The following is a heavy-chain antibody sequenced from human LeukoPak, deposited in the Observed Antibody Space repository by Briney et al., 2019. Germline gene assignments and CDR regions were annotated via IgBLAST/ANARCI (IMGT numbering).Heavy chain of an antibody. V-gene: IGHV4-30-4*08. Sequence: SETLSLNCTVSGGSISGGDYYWSWIRQPPGKGLEWIGYIYYGGSTYYNPALKSRVTISVDTSKNQFSLKLSSVTAADTAVYYCARDDPQYWFDPWGQGTLVTVSS. D-gene: IGHD3-3*01. J-gene: IGHJ5*02. CDR1: GGSISGGDYY. CDR2: IYYGGST. CDR3: ARDDPQYWFDP.